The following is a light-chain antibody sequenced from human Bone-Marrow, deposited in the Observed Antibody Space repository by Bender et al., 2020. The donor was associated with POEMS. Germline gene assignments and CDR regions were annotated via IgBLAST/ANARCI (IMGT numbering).Light chain of an antibody. CDR3: SSYISSSVLV. V-gene: IGLV2-14*03. CDR1: SSDVGAYNF. J-gene: IGLJ3*02. Sequence: QSALTQPASVSGSPGQSITISCTGTSSDVGAYNFVSWYQQHPGKIPKLMIFGVSDRPSGVSDRFSGSKSGNTASLTISGLQPEDEADYYCSSYISSSVLVFGGGTKLTVL. CDR2: GVS.